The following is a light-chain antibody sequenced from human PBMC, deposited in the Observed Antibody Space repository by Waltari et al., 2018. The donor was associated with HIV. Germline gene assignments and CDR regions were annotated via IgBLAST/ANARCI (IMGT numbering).Light chain of an antibody. CDR3: SSLTTRSTLVI. CDR1: FIAIGSYNS. Sequence: QSALTQPACVSGPPGQSITVSCTGTFIAIGSYNSVSWYQQHPGEAPKIIVYDVTNRPSGVSHRFSGSKSGNTASLTISGLQTEDEADYYCSSLTTRSTLVIFGGGTRLTV. J-gene: IGLJ2*01. CDR2: DVT. V-gene: IGLV2-14*03.